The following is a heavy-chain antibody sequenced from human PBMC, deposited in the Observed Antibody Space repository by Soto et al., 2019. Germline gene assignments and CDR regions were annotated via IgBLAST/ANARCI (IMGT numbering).Heavy chain of an antibody. CDR3: ASQGPVRFLEWLSFTPQSDYYYGMDV. CDR2: ISYDGSNK. V-gene: IGHV3-30*03. J-gene: IGHJ6*02. D-gene: IGHD3-3*01. Sequence: HPGGSLRLSCAASGFTFSSYGMHWVRQAPGKXLEWVAVISYDGSNKYYADSVKGRFTISRDNSKNTLYLQMNSLRAEDTAVYYCASQGPVRFLEWLSFTPQSDYYYGMDVWGQGTTVTVSS. CDR1: GFTFSSYG.